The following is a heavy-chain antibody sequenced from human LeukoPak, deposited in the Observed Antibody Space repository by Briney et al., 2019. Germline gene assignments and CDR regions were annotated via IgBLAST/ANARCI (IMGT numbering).Heavy chain of an antibody. D-gene: IGHD3-10*01. CDR2: IYYSGST. Sequence: SETLSLTCTVSGGSISSYYWSWTRQPPGKGLEWIGYIYYSGSTNYNPSLKSRVTISVDTSKNQFSLKLSSVTAADTAVYYCARDKELGYWGQGTLVTVSS. V-gene: IGHV4-59*01. CDR3: ARDKELGY. CDR1: GGSISSYY. J-gene: IGHJ4*02.